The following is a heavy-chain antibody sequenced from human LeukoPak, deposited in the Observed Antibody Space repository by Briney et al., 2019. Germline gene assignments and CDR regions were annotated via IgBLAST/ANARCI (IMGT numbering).Heavy chain of an antibody. V-gene: IGHV4-59*01. D-gene: IGHD3-9*01. CDR3: ARAQAHYDILTGYYPTPYYMDV. CDR2: IYYSGST. Sequence: SETLSLTCTVSGGSISSYYWSWIRQPPGKGLEWIGYIYYSGSTNYNPSLKSRVTISVDTSKNQFSLKLSSVTAADTAVYYCARAQAHYDILTGYYPTPYYMDVWGKGTTVTVSS. CDR1: GGSISSYY. J-gene: IGHJ6*03.